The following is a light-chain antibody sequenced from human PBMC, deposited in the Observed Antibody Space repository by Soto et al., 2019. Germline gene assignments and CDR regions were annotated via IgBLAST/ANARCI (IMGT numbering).Light chain of an antibody. Sequence: EIVLTQSTDTLSLSPGERATLSCRASQSVSSSFLAWYQQKPGQAPRLLIYGASSRATGIPDRFSGSGSGTDFTLTISRLEPEDFAVYYCQQYGSSPGWTFGQGTKVEIK. J-gene: IGKJ1*01. CDR1: QSVSSSF. CDR2: GAS. V-gene: IGKV3-20*01. CDR3: QQYGSSPGWT.